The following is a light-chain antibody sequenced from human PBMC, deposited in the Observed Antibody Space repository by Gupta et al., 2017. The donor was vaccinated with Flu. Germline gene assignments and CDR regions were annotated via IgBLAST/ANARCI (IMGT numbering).Light chain of an antibody. CDR3: QQYGGLPPVS. V-gene: IGKV3-20*01. Sequence: TLSLSPGGRATLSCRASQSVTSDYLAWYQQKPGQAPRLLIYGASSRATGIPERFSGSGYGTDFTLTISRREPEDFAVYYCQQYGGLPPVSFGHGTNVDFK. CDR2: GAS. CDR1: QSVTSDY. J-gene: IGKJ3*01.